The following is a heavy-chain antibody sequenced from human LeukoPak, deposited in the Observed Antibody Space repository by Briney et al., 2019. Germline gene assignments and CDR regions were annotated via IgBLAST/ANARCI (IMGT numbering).Heavy chain of an antibody. D-gene: IGHD3-10*01. V-gene: IGHV4-59*01. CDR1: GGSISSYY. CDR2: IYYTGST. J-gene: IGHJ4*02. CDR3: ARGYGSGNYPIDY. Sequence: SETLSLTCTVSGGSISSYYWSWIRQPPGKGLEWIGYIYYTGSTNYKPSLKSRVTISVDTSKNQFSLKLNSVTAADTAVYYYARGYGSGNYPIDYWGQGTLVTVSS.